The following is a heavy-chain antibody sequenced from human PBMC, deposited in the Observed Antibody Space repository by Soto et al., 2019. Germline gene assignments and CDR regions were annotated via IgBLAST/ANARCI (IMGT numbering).Heavy chain of an antibody. Sequence: RASVKVSCKASGGTLSSYGISWVRQAPGQGLEWMGGFIPMYGTANYAQKFQGRVTITADESRSTAYMELSSLRSEDTAVYYCARGIGSGSYYYYGMGVWGQGTTVTVSS. CDR3: ARGIGSGSYYYYGMGV. CDR1: GGTLSSYG. D-gene: IGHD3-10*01. V-gene: IGHV1-69*13. CDR2: FIPMYGTA. J-gene: IGHJ6*02.